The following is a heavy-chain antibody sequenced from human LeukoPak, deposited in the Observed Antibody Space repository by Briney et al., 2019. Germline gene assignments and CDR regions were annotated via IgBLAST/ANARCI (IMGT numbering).Heavy chain of an antibody. D-gene: IGHD6-13*01. CDR2: IYYSGST. CDR3: ARYSSSWYDY. Sequence: SETLSLTCTVSGASISDSSDFWGWIRQPPGKGLEWIGYIYYSGSTNYNPSLKSRVTISVDTSKNQFSLKLSSLTAADTAVYYCARYSSSWYDYWGQGALVTVSS. J-gene: IGHJ4*02. V-gene: IGHV4-61*05. CDR1: GASISDSSDF.